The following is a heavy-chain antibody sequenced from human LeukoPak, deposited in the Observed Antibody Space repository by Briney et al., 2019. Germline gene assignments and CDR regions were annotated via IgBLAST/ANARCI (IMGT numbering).Heavy chain of an antibody. V-gene: IGHV3-33*06. J-gene: IGHJ4*02. Sequence: GRSLRLSCAASGFTFSNFGMHWVRQAPGKGLEWVAVIWYDESNKYYADSVKGRFTISRDNSKNTLYLQMNSLRAEDTAVYYCAKGDAYYYDSSGYWGQGTLVTVSS. D-gene: IGHD3-22*01. CDR1: GFTFSNFG. CDR2: IWYDESNK. CDR3: AKGDAYYYDSSGY.